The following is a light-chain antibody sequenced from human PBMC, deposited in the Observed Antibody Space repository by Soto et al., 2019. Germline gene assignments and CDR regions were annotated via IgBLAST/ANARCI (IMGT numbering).Light chain of an antibody. CDR1: QSISSW. CDR2: KAS. CDR3: QQYNNYSPDS. J-gene: IGKJ2*03. Sequence: DIQMTQSPSTLSASVGDRVTITCRASQSISSWLAWYQQKPGKAPKLLIYKASSLESGVPSRFSGSGSGTEFTLNISSLQPDDFATYYCQQYNNYSPDSFGQGTKLEIK. V-gene: IGKV1-5*03.